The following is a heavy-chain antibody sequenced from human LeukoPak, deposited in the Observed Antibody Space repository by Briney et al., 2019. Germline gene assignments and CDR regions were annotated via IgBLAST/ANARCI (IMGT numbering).Heavy chain of an antibody. J-gene: IGHJ6*02. Sequence: SETLSLTCTVSGGSISSGGYYWSWIRQHPGKGLEWIGRIYTSGSTNYNPSLKSRVTMSVDTSKNQFSLKLSSVTAADTAVYYCARDGYGDYVYGYYGMDVWGQGTTVTVSS. CDR2: IYTSGST. V-gene: IGHV4-61*02. CDR1: GGSISSGGYY. D-gene: IGHD4-17*01. CDR3: ARDGYGDYVYGYYGMDV.